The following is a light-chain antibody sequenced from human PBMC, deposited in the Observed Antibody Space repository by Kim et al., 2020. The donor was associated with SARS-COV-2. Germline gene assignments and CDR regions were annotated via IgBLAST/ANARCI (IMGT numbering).Light chain of an antibody. J-gene: IGKJ1*01. V-gene: IGKV3-20*01. CDR2: GAS. Sequence: EIVLTQSPGTLSLSPGERAALSCRASQSVSSNYLAWYQQKPGQAPRLLIYGASTRSTGIPDRFSGSGSGTDFTLTISRLEPEDFAAYYCQQYSITSRTFGQGTKVDIK. CDR1: QSVSSNY. CDR3: QQYSITSRT.